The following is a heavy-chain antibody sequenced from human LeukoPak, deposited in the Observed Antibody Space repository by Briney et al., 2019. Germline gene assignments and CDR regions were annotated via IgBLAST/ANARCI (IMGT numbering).Heavy chain of an antibody. CDR1: GGSFSGYY. Sequence: PSETLSLTCAVYGGSFSGYYWSWIRQPPGKVLEWIGEINHSGSTNYNPSLKSRVTISVDTSKNQFSLKLSSVTAADTAVYYGESGIRYYYDSSGYYPLNWFDPWGQGTLVTVSS. D-gene: IGHD3-22*01. V-gene: IGHV4-34*01. CDR2: INHSGST. CDR3: ESGIRYYYDSSGYYPLNWFDP. J-gene: IGHJ5*02.